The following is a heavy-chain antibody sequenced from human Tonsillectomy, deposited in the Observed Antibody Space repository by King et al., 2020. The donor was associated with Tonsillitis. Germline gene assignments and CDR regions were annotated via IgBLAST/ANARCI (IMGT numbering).Heavy chain of an antibody. D-gene: IGHD1-26*01. CDR2: IYYSGST. J-gene: IGHJ4*02. V-gene: IGHV4-61*01. CDR1: GGSVSSGSYY. CDR3: ASHSGSYDFDY. Sequence: LQLQESGPGLVKPSETLSLTCTVSGGSVSSGSYYWSWIRQPPGKGLEWIVYIYYSGSTNYNPSLKSRVTISVDTSKNQFSLKLSSVTAADTAVYYCASHSGSYDFDYWGQGTLVTVSS.